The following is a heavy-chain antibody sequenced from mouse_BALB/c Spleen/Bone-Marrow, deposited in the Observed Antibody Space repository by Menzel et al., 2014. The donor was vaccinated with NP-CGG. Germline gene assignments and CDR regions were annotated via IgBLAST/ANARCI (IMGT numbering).Heavy chain of an antibody. J-gene: IGHJ2*01. Sequence: VHVKQSGPELVQPGASVKISCKTSGYTFTDYTIHWVKQSHGKSLEWIGRFNPNNGGINYNQMFRGKATLTVDKSSSSVYMELRSLTSEDSAVYYCARGLWYYWGQGTTLTVSS. CDR3: ARGLWYY. CDR2: FNPNNGGI. D-gene: IGHD2-1*01. V-gene: IGHV1-18*01. CDR1: GYTFTDYT.